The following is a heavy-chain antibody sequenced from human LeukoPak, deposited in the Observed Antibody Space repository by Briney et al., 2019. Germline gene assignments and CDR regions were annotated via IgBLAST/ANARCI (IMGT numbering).Heavy chain of an antibody. CDR1: GGSISSSSYY. V-gene: IGHV4-39*01. D-gene: IGHD2-2*01. Sequence: SETLSLTCTVSGGSISSSSYYWGWIRQPPGKGLEWIGSIYYSGSTYYNPSLKSRVTISVDTSRNQFSLKLSSVTAADTAVYYCVRQDVVVITAATYYYGMDVWGQGTTVTVSS. J-gene: IGHJ6*02. CDR2: IYYSGST. CDR3: VRQDVVVITAATYYYGMDV.